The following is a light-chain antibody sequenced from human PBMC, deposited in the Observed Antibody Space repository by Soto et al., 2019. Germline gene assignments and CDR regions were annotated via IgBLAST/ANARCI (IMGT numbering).Light chain of an antibody. J-gene: IGKJ1*01. CDR1: QRVFHSSNSNNY. CDR2: WAS. CDR3: QQYYSTPRT. V-gene: IGKV4-1*01. Sequence: IVMAQSPASLAVCLGERATMNCKSSQRVFHSSNSNNYVACYQQPPGQPTNLLIYWASTRECGLPDRFSGGGSGTDFPLTISSLQAEDVAVYYCQQYYSTPRTFGQGTKVDIK.